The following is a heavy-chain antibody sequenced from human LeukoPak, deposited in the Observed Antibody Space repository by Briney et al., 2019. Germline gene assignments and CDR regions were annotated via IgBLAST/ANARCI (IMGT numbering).Heavy chain of an antibody. CDR2: ITRSSIYI. D-gene: IGHD3-22*01. CDR3: ARARYDSSGYYPLGDY. Sequence: GGSMRLSCAASGFTFSSYWMSWARQAPGKGLEWVSSITRSSIYIYYADSVKGRFTISRDNAKNSLFLQMNSLRAEDTAVYFCARARYDSSGYYPLGDYWGQGTLVTVSS. V-gene: IGHV3-21*01. CDR1: GFTFSSYW. J-gene: IGHJ4*02.